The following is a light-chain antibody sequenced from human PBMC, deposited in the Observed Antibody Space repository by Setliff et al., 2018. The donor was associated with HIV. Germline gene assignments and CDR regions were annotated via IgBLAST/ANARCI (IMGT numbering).Light chain of an antibody. J-gene: IGLJ1*01. CDR1: SSDVGGYNY. Sequence: QSALTQPASVSGSPGQSITISCTGASSDVGGYNYVSWYQHHPGKAPKLMIYEVDERPSGVPDRFSGSKSGNTASLTVSGLRAEDEADYFCSSFAGSNSFVFGTGTKVTVL. V-gene: IGLV2-8*01. CDR3: SSFAGSNSFV. CDR2: EVD.